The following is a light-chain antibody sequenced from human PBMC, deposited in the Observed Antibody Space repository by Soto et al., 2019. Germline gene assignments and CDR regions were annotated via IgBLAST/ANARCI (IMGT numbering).Light chain of an antibody. J-gene: IGKJ5*01. V-gene: IGKV1-5*03. Sequence: DIQMTQSPSTLSASVGDRVTITCRASQSVTTWLAWYQQKPGKAPKLLIYKASNLESGLPSRFTGSGSGTEFTLTISSPQSDDFATYYCQQYSTYPITFGQGTRLEIK. CDR3: QQYSTYPIT. CDR2: KAS. CDR1: QSVTTW.